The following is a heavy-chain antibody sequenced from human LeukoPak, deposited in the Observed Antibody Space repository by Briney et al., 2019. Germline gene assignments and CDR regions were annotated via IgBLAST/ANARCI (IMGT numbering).Heavy chain of an antibody. Sequence: GGSLRLSCAASGFTFSSYGMHWVRQAPGKGLEWVAFIRYDGSNKYYADSVKGRFTTSRDNSKNTLYLQMNSLRAEDTAVYYCAKDATVTTGYYFDYWGQGTLVTVSS. J-gene: IGHJ4*02. CDR3: AKDATVTTGYYFDY. D-gene: IGHD4-17*01. CDR2: IRYDGSNK. V-gene: IGHV3-30*02. CDR1: GFTFSSYG.